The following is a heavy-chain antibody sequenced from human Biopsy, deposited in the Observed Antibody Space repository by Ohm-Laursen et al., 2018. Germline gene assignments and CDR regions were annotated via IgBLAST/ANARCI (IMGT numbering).Heavy chain of an antibody. CDR1: GGSIGNNNYY. D-gene: IGHD3-22*01. CDR2: IFYRGST. J-gene: IGHJ5*02. V-gene: IGHV4-39*01. Sequence: GTLSLTCTVSGGSIGNNNYYWGWIRQPPGKGLEWIGSIFYRGSTHYKPSLKSRVNISVDTSKNQFSLKLNSVTAADTAVYYCARDYDTSGYYYVSWGQGTLVTVS. CDR3: ARDYDTSGYYYVS.